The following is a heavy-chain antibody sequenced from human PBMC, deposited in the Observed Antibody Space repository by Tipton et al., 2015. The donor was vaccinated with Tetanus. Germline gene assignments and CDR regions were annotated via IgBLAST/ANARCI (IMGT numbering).Heavy chain of an antibody. D-gene: IGHD1-1*01. CDR3: ARHNWGHPSVGFDY. Sequence: TLSLTCTVSGDSLGGSDSYWSWIRQPPGRGLEWVAYVYHSGSTNYNPSLKSRVTISIDTSKKQFSLKLTSVTAADTAVYYCARHNWGHPSVGFDYWGQGVLVTVSS. CDR2: VYHSGST. V-gene: IGHV4-61*08. CDR1: GDSLGGSDSY. J-gene: IGHJ4*02.